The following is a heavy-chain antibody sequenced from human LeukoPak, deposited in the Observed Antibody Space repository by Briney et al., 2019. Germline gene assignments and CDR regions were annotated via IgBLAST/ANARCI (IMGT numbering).Heavy chain of an antibody. CDR2: ISGSGGST. V-gene: IGHV3-23*01. D-gene: IGHD2-21*01. CDR3: AKNGGGQCYSHLDS. J-gene: IGHJ4*02. CDR1: GFPFSNYA. Sequence: PGGSLRLSCAASGFPFSNYAMTWVRQAPGKGLEWVSGISGSGGSTYYVDSVKGRFTISRDNSKNTLYLQMNSLREEDTALYFCAKNGGGQCYSHLDSWGQGNLVTVSS.